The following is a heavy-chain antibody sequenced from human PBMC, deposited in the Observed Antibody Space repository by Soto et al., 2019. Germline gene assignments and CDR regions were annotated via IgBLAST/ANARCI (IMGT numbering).Heavy chain of an antibody. CDR3: ANRLVVVVPAAMGDNRFDP. V-gene: IGHV2-5*02. CDR2: IYWDDDK. Sequence: SGPTLVNPTQTLTLTCTFSGFSLSTSGVGVGWIRQPPGKALEWLALIYWDDDKRYSPSLKSRLTITKDTSKNQVVLTMTNMDPVDTATYYCANRLVVVVPAAMGDNRFDPWGQGTLVTVSS. D-gene: IGHD2-2*01. J-gene: IGHJ5*02. CDR1: GFSLSTSGVG.